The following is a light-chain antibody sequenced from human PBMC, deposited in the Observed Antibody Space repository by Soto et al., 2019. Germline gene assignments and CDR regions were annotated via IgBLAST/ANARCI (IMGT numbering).Light chain of an antibody. Sequence: DIQMTQSPSSLSASVGDRVTITCRASQSISSYLNWYQQKPGKAPKLLIYAASSLQSGVPSRFSGSGSGTDLTITISSLQPEDFATYYCQQSYSTLLFTFGPGTKVDIK. V-gene: IGKV1-39*01. CDR3: QQSYSTLLFT. J-gene: IGKJ3*01. CDR2: AAS. CDR1: QSISSY.